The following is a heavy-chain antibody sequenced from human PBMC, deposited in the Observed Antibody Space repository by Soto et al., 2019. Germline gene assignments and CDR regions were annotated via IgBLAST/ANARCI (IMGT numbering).Heavy chain of an antibody. CDR1: GFTFRRYD. D-gene: IGHD3-10*01. J-gene: IGHJ2*01. Sequence: EVQLVESGGGLVQPGGSLRLSCAASGFTFRRYDMHWVRQATGKGLEWVSAIGTIGDTFYADSVKGRFTISRDNAKNSLFLQMNSLRDGDTTVYFCARDATDGSGRRPDRYFDLWGRGTLVSVS. CDR2: IGTIGDT. V-gene: IGHV3-13*04. CDR3: ARDATDGSGRRPDRYFDL.